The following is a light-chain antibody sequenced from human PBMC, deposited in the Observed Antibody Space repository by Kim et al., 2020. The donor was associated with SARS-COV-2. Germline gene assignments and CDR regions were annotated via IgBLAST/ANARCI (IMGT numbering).Light chain of an antibody. V-gene: IGLV2-11*01. CDR2: DVT. CDR3: CSYAGDYVI. Sequence: QSALTQPRSVSGSPGQSVTISCTGASNNIGFYNYVSWYQHHPGRAPKLIIYDVTKRPSGVPDRFSGSKSGNTASLTVSGLQSEDEADYYCCSYAGDYVIIGGGTQLTVL. CDR1: SNNIGFYNY. J-gene: IGLJ2*01.